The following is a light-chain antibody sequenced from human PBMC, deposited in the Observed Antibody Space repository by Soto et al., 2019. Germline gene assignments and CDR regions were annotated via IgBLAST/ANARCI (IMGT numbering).Light chain of an antibody. V-gene: IGLV2-8*01. J-gene: IGLJ2*01. CDR1: SSDVGGYNF. Sequence: QSVLTQPPSASGSPGQSVTISCTGTSSDVGGYNFVSWYQQHPGKAPKLMIFEVSKRPSGVPDRFSGSESDNTASLTVSGLQAEDEADYYCSSYAGSNNVIFGAGTKVTVL. CDR3: SSYAGSNNVI. CDR2: EVS.